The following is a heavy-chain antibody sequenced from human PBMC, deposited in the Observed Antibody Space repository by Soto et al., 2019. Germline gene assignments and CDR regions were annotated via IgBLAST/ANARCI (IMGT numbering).Heavy chain of an antibody. CDR2: INAGNGNT. CDR3: ARTGIAHRAFQH. V-gene: IGHV1-3*01. CDR1: GYTFTSYA. J-gene: IGHJ1*01. Sequence: ASVKVSCKASGYTFTSYAMHWVRQAPGQRLEWMGWINAGNGNTKYSQKFQGRVTITRDTSASTAYMELSSLRSEDTAVYYCARTGIAHRAFQHWGQGTLVTVSS. D-gene: IGHD6-13*01.